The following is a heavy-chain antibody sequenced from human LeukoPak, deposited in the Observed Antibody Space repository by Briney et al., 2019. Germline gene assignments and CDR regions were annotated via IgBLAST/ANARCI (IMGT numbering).Heavy chain of an antibody. J-gene: IGHJ4*02. D-gene: IGHD2-8*01. CDR2: IHHSGDT. CDR3: ARHNGVSYLDY. Sequence: SETLSLTCTVSGVSVISSYWSWVRQPAGKGLEYIGFIHHSGDTKYNPSLKSRVTMSVDTSKSQFSLRLSSVTAADSAVYYCARHNGVSYLDYWAQGTLVTVSS. V-gene: IGHV4-59*02. CDR1: GVSVISSY.